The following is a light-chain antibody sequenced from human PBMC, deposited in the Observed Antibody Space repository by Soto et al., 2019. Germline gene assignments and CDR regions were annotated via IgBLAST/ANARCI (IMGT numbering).Light chain of an antibody. CDR1: QSFRGL. CDR2: DAY. Sequence: EFAQSPVALSLSPWARATLSCSASQSFRGLLAWYQQKPGQAPRLLIYDAYNRATGIPPRFSGSGSGTDFTLTISSLEPEDSAVYYCQQRHMWPITFG. J-gene: IGKJ2*01. CDR3: QQRHMWPIT. V-gene: IGKV3-11*01.